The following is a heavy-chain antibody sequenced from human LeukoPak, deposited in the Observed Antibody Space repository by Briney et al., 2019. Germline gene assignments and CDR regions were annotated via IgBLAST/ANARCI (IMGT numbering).Heavy chain of an antibody. J-gene: IGHJ3*02. V-gene: IGHV1-69*04. D-gene: IGHD1-1*01. Sequence: ASVKVSCKASGGTFSSYAISWVRQAPGQGLEWMGRIIPILGIANYAQKFQGRVTVTADKSTSTAYMELNSLRAEDTALYYCAKCNLDNCREGFHIWGQGTMVTVSS. CDR1: GGTFSSYA. CDR2: IIPILGIA. CDR3: AKCNLDNCREGFHI.